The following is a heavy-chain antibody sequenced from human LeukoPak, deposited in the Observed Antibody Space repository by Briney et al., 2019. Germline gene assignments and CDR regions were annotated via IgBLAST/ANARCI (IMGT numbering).Heavy chain of an antibody. D-gene: IGHD2-15*01. J-gene: IGHJ6*02. CDR2: IYHSGST. CDR3: ARGPCSGGSCYYYYYGMDV. CDR1: GGSISSGGYS. Sequence: SETLSLTCAVSGGSISSGGYSWSWIRQPPGKGLEWIGYIYHSGSTYYNPSLKSRVTISVDRSKNQFSLKLSSVTAADTAVYYCARGPCSGGSCYYYYYGMDVWGQGTTVTVSS. V-gene: IGHV4-30-2*01.